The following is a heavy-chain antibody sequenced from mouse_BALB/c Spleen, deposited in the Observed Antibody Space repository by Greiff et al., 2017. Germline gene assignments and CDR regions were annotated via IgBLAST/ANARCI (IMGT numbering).Heavy chain of an antibody. CDR1: GYTFTSYT. D-gene: IGHD1-2*01. V-gene: IGHV1-4*02. CDR2: INPSSGYT. CDR3: ARRFITTATRYFDV. J-gene: IGHJ1*01. Sequence: VQLQQSAAELARPGASVKMSCKASGYTFTSYTMHWVKQRPGQGLEWIGYINPSSGYTEYNQKFKDKTTLTADKSSSTAYMQLSSLTSEDSAVYYCARRFITTATRYFDVWGAGTTVTVSS.